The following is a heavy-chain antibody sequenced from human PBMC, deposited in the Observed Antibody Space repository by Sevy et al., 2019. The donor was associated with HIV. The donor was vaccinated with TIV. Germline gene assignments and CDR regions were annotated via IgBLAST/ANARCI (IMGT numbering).Heavy chain of an antibody. CDR3: VRDLYSGSYYENY. D-gene: IGHD1-26*01. V-gene: IGHV3-7*01. CDR1: GFTLSSYW. CDR2: IKQDGSDK. Sequence: GGSLRLSCAASGFTLSSYWMSWVRQAPGKGLEWVANIKQDGSDKYYVDSVKGRFTISRDNAKNSLYLQMNSLRAEDTAVYYCVRDLYSGSYYENYWGQGTLVTVSS. J-gene: IGHJ4*02.